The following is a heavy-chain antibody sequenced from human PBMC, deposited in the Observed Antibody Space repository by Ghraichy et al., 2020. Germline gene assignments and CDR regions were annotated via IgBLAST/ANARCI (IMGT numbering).Heavy chain of an antibody. D-gene: IGHD6-13*01. CDR2: VNSDGTTT. CDR1: GFSFRSYW. J-gene: IGHJ4*02. CDR3: ATGYSNSWYSFDY. V-gene: IGHV3-74*01. Sequence: LSLTCAGSGFSFRSYWMHWVRQAPGKGLVWVSRVNSDGTTTSYADSVKGRITISRDNTKNTLYLQMNSLRAEDTAVYYCATGYSNSWYSFDYWGQGTLVTVSS.